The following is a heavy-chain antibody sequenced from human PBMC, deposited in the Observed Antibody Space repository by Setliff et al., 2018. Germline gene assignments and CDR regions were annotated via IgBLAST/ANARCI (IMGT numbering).Heavy chain of an antibody. D-gene: IGHD2-8*02. Sequence: HPGGSLRFSCAASGFTFSSYAMSWVRQAPGKEPEWVSTITDSGRTTYYGPSLRGRFTISRDNSRNTLYLQMNSLRAEDAAIYYCARRGGTAGARAFDIWGQGTMVTVS. V-gene: IGHV3-23*01. J-gene: IGHJ3*02. CDR1: GFTFSSYA. CDR2: ITDSGRTT. CDR3: ARRGGTAGARAFDI.